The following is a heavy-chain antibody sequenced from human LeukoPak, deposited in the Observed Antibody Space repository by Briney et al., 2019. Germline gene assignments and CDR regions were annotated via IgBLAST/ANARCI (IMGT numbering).Heavy chain of an antibody. CDR3: SRESGAFCPFGY. CDR2: VSLAGQT. D-gene: IGHD1-26*01. Sequence: PSGTLSLTCDVSGGSISNTNWWSWVGQPPGQGLEWIGEVSLAGQTNYNPSLKGRVTMSLDESSNQLSLKLTSVTAADTAIYYCSRESGAFCPFGYWGQGTLVIVPS. V-gene: IGHV4-4*02. J-gene: IGHJ4*02. CDR1: GGSISNTNW.